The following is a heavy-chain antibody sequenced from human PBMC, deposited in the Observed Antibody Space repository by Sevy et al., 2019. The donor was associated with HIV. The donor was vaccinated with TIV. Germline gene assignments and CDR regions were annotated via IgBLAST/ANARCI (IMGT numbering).Heavy chain of an antibody. Sequence: GGSLRLSCAASGFTFSSYGMHWVRQAPGKGLEWVALIWYDGNRNYYADSVKGRFTISRDNANHMLYLEVSSLRGEERAVYYCVGGQDYFGSDSSNLDSWGQGTLVTVSS. CDR1: GFTFSSYG. J-gene: IGHJ4*02. D-gene: IGHD3-10*01. CDR2: IWYDGNRN. V-gene: IGHV3-33*01. CDR3: VGGQDYFGSDSSNLDS.